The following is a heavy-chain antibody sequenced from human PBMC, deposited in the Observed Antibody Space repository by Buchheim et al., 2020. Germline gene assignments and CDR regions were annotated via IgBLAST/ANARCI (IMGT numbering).Heavy chain of an antibody. CDR1: GFNFNLAW. D-gene: IGHD1-26*01. CDR2: IKSKGSDGTT. CDR3: TTDLASGSHSHNGY. J-gene: IGHJ4*02. Sequence: EVRLVETGGGLVKPGGSLRLSCAVSGFNFNLAWMSWVRQVPGKGLEWVGRIKSKGSDGTTDYAAPVKGRFTISRDNSKDTLYLQMNSLKTEDTAVYYCTTDLASGSHSHNGYWGQGT. V-gene: IGHV3-15*01.